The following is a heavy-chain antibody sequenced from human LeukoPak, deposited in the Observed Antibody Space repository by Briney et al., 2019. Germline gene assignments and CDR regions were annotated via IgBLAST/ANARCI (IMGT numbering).Heavy chain of an antibody. CDR1: GFAFSSDW. J-gene: IGHJ2*01. D-gene: IGHD6-13*01. CDR3: ASRWWYFDL. V-gene: IGHV3-74*03. CDR2: INSDGSST. Sequence: GGSLRLSCAASGFAFSSDWMHWVRQAPGKGLVWVPRINSDGSSTTYADSVKGRFTISRDNAKNTLYLQMNSLRAEDTALYYCASRWWYFDLWGRGTLVTVSS.